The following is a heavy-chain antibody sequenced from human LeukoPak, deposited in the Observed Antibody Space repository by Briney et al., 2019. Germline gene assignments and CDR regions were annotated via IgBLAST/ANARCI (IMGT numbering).Heavy chain of an antibody. J-gene: IGHJ4*02. CDR1: GFTFSSYW. V-gene: IGHV3-7*04. D-gene: IGHD5-18*01. CDR3: ARGYSSFDY. CDR2: IKQDGSEK. Sequence: GGSLRLSCAASGFTFSSYWISWVRQAPGKGLEWVANIKQDGSEKYYVDSVKGRFTISRDNAKNSLYLQMNSLRAEDPAVYYCARGYSSFDYWGQGTLVTVSS.